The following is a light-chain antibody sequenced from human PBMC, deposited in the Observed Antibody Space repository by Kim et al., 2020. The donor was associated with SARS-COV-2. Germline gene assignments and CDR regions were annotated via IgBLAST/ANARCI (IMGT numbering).Light chain of an antibody. CDR2: DAS. CDR3: QQRINWPRT. V-gene: IGKV3-11*01. J-gene: IGKJ1*01. CDR1: QSISSY. Sequence: EIVLTQSPATLSLSPGERATLSCRASQSISSYLAWYQQKPGQAPKLLIYDASNRAAGIPARFSGSGSGTDFTLTISSLEPEDFVIYYCQQRINWPRTFGEGTKVDIK.